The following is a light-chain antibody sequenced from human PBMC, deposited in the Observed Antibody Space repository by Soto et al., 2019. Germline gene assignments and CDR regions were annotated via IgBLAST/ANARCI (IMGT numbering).Light chain of an antibody. CDR1: QGISNW. V-gene: IGKV1-12*01. CDR3: QQANSLPLT. Sequence: IQMTQSPSSVSASVGDRVTITCRATQGISNWLAWYQQKPGQAPKLLIYAATSLQVGVPLRFSGSGSGAAFTLTISALQPEDFATYYCQQANSLPLTFGRGTKVEIK. CDR2: AAT. J-gene: IGKJ4*01.